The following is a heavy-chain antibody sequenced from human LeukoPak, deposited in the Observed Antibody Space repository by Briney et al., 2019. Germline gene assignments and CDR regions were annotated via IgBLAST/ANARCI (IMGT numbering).Heavy chain of an antibody. CDR3: ARDSAALAVAGTVDY. Sequence: GSSVKVSCKASGGTFISYAISWVRQAPGQGLEWMGRIIPILGIANYAQKFQGRVTITADKSTSTAYMELSSLRSEDTAVYYCARDSAALAVAGTVDYWGQGTLVTVSS. CDR2: IIPILGIA. V-gene: IGHV1-69*04. J-gene: IGHJ4*02. CDR1: GGTFISYA. D-gene: IGHD6-19*01.